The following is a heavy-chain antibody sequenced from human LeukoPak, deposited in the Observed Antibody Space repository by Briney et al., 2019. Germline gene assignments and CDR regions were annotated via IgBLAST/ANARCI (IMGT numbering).Heavy chain of an antibody. V-gene: IGHV3-7*03. Sequence: PGGSLRLSCAASGFTFSSYWMNWVRQAPGKGLEWVANIKQDGSEKYYVDSVKGRFTISRGNAKNSLYLQMNSLRVEDTAIYYCAAYRQVLLPFESWGQGTLVTVSS. J-gene: IGHJ4*02. CDR1: GFTFSSYW. D-gene: IGHD5-18*01. CDR3: AAYRQVLLPFES. CDR2: IKQDGSEK.